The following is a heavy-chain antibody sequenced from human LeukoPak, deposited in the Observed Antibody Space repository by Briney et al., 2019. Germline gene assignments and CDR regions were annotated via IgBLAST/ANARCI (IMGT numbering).Heavy chain of an antibody. V-gene: IGHV3-21*01. CDR3: ARDGLVWFGELYYFDY. J-gene: IGHJ4*02. Sequence: GGSLRLSCAASGFTFSSYSMNWVRQAPGKGLEWVSSISSSSSYIYYADSVKGRFTISRDNATNSLYLQMNSLRAEDTAVYYCARDGLVWFGELYYFDYWGQGTLVTVSS. CDR1: GFTFSSYS. D-gene: IGHD3-10*01. CDR2: ISSSSSYI.